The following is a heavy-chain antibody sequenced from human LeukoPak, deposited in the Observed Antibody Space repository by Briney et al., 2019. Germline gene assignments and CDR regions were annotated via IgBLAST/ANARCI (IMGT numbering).Heavy chain of an antibody. CDR3: TRGQWLVEAVYFDY. V-gene: IGHV4-39*07. CDR1: GGSISSGSYY. J-gene: IGHJ4*02. D-gene: IGHD6-19*01. Sequence: SETLSLTCTVSGGSISSGSYYWGWIRQPPGKGLEWIGSISYSGNTYYNPSLKSRVTISVGTSKNQFSLKLSSVTAADTAVYYCTRGQWLVEAVYFDYWGQGTLVIVSS. CDR2: ISYSGNT.